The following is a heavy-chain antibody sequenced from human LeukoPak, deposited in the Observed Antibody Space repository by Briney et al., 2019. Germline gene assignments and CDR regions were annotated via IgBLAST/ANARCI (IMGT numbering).Heavy chain of an antibody. CDR1: GYTFTSYT. D-gene: IGHD2-2*01. CDR2: INAGNGNT. CDR3: ARRWGPHCSSISCYWRDWYFDL. V-gene: IGHV1-3*03. J-gene: IGHJ2*01. Sequence: ASVKVSCKASGYTFTSYTIHWVRQAPGQRLEWMGWINAGNGNTKYSQEFQDRVTITRDTSASTAYMELSSLRSEDMAVYYCARRWGPHCSSISCYWRDWYFDLWGRGTLVTVSS.